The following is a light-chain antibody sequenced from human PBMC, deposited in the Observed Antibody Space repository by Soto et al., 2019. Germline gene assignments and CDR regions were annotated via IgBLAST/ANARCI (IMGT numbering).Light chain of an antibody. V-gene: IGKV3-15*01. Sequence: EIVMTQSPATLSVSPGERATLSCRASQSVSSNLAWFQQKPGQAPSLLIYGASTRATGVPARFSGSGSGTEFTLTISSLQSDDFALYFCQQYNNWPPWTFGQGTKVEIK. CDR1: QSVSSN. CDR2: GAS. J-gene: IGKJ1*01. CDR3: QQYNNWPPWT.